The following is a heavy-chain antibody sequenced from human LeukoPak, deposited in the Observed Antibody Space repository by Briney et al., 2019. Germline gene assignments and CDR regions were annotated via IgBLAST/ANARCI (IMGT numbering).Heavy chain of an antibody. V-gene: IGHV1-2*02. Sequence: ASVKVSCKASGYTFTGYYMHWVRQAPGQGLEWMGWINPNSGGTNYAQKLQGRVTMTRDTSISTAYMELSRLRSDDTAVYYCAREDTAMVTNWFDPWGQGTLVTVSS. D-gene: IGHD5-18*01. CDR1: GYTFTGYY. CDR3: AREDTAMVTNWFDP. J-gene: IGHJ5*02. CDR2: INPNSGGT.